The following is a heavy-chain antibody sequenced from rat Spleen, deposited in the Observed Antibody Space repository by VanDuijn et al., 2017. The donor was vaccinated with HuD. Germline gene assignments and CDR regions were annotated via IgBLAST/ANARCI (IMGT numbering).Heavy chain of an antibody. V-gene: IGHV5-22*01. CDR1: GFTFSDYN. CDR2: ISYEGSST. CDR3: TTRPYYSSLNWFPY. Sequence: EVQLVESGGGLVQPGRSLKLSCAASGFTFSDYNMAWVRQAPKKGLEWVASISYEGSSTYYGDSVKGRFTISRDNAKSTLYLQMDSLRSEDTATYYCTTRPYYSSLNWFPYWGQGTLVTVSS. D-gene: IGHD1-2*01. J-gene: IGHJ3*01.